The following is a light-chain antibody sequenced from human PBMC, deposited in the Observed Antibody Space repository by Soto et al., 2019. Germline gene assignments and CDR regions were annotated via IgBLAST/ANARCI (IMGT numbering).Light chain of an antibody. V-gene: IGKV3-20*01. CDR3: QHYDSSRWT. J-gene: IGKJ1*01. Sequence: EIVLTQSPGTLSLSPGERATLSCRASQSVTSTYLTWYQQKPGQAPRLLIYEASRRATGIPDRFSGSGSGTDFSLTISRLEPEDFAVYYCQHYDSSRWTFGQGTKVDIK. CDR1: QSVTSTY. CDR2: EAS.